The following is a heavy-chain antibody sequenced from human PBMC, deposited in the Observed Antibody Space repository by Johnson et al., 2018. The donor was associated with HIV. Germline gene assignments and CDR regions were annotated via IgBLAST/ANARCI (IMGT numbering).Heavy chain of an antibody. CDR1: GLIFSRSW. V-gene: IGHV3-74*02. Sequence: VQLVESGGGLVQPGGSLRLSCAASGLIFSRSWMHWVRQAPGKGLVWVSRINSDGGSTAYADSVKGRFTISRENTKDTLSLQMNSLRAEDTGVYYCAKPQLLADDIFNFWGQGTMVIVSS. CDR3: AKPQLLADDIFNF. CDR2: INSDGGST. J-gene: IGHJ3*01. D-gene: IGHD6-19*01.